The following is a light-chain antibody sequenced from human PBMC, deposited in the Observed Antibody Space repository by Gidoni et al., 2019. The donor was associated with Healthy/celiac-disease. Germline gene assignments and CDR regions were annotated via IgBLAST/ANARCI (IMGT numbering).Light chain of an antibody. V-gene: IGKV2-28*01. Sequence: IVMTESPLSLPVTPRVPASISCRSSQSPLHSTGYHYLDWYLQEPVQSPQLLIYFGSNRASVVPDRFSGSGSGTDFTLKISRVEAEDVGVYYCMQALQTPLTFGPGTKVDIK. CDR2: FGS. CDR1: QSPLHSTGYHY. CDR3: MQALQTPLT. J-gene: IGKJ3*01.